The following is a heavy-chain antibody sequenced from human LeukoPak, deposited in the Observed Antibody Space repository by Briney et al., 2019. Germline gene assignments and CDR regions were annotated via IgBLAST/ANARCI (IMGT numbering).Heavy chain of an antibody. J-gene: IGHJ4*02. CDR1: GFXFSKAW. CDR3: ARYYYDRTLDY. Sequence: GGSLRLSCAASGFXFSKAWMNWVRQAPGKGLEWVSYISSSGSTIYYADSVKGRFTISRDNAKNSLYLQMNSLRAEDTAIYYCARYYYDRTLDYWGQGTLVTVSS. CDR2: ISSSGSTI. D-gene: IGHD3-22*01. V-gene: IGHV3-48*03.